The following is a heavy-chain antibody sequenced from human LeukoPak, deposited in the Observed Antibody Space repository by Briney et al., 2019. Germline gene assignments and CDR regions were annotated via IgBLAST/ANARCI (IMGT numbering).Heavy chain of an antibody. CDR2: INPNSGGT. CDR1: GYTFTGYY. CDR3: ARDLLAMVRGVIIGAVGY. Sequence: GASVKVSCKASGYTFTGYYMHWVRQAPGQGLEWMGWINPNSGGTNYAQKFQGRVTMTRATSISTAYMELSRLRSDDTAVYYCARDLLAMVRGVIIGAVGYWGQGTLVTVSS. V-gene: IGHV1-2*02. D-gene: IGHD3-10*01. J-gene: IGHJ4*02.